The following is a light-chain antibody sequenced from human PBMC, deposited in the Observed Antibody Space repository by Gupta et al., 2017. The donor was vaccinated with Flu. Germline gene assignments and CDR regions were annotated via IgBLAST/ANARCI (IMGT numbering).Light chain of an antibody. J-gene: IGKJ2*01. CDR1: QSVYINY. CDR3: QQYGSLPYT. Sequence: EIVLTQSPGTLSLSPGERATLSCRASQSVYINYLAWYQLKPGQAPKLLIHRASSSATGIPDRFSGSGSGTDFTLTISSLEPEDVAEYYCQQYGSLPYTFAQGTRLEIK. CDR2: RAS. V-gene: IGKV3-20*01.